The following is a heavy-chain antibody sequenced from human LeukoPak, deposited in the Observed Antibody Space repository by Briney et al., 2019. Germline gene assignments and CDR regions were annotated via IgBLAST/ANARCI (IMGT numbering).Heavy chain of an antibody. CDR3: ARVGGDTVTTFYYYMDV. J-gene: IGHJ6*03. CDR2: IYYSGST. Sequence: PSETLSLTCSVSDYSISSGYYWGWIRQPPGKGLEWIGSIYYSGSTYYNPSLKSRVTISVDTSKNQFSLKLSSVTAADTAVYYCARVGGDTVTTFYYYMDVWGKGTTVTVSS. V-gene: IGHV4-38-2*02. D-gene: IGHD4-11*01. CDR1: DYSISSGYY.